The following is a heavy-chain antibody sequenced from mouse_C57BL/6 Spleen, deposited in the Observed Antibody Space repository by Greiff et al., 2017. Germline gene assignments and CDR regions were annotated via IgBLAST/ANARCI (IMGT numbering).Heavy chain of an antibody. D-gene: IGHD3-2*02. J-gene: IGHJ3*01. Sequence: EVQLQQSGGGLVQPGGSMKLSCVASGFTFSHYWMNWVSQSPEKGLEWVAQIRLKSDNYATHYAESVKGRFTISRDDSKSSVYLQMNNVRAEDTGIYYCTGSSGSLCAWWGQGTLGTVSA. CDR1: GFTFSHYW. V-gene: IGHV6-3*01. CDR3: TGSSGSLCAW. CDR2: IRLKSDNYAT.